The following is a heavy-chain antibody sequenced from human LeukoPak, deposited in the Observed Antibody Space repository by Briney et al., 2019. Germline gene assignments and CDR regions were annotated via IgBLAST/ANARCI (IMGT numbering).Heavy chain of an antibody. CDR3: TTDLTIFGYCYGMDV. Sequence: PGGSLRLSCAASGFTFSNAWMSWVRQAPGKGLEWVGRIKSKTDGGTTDYAAPVKGRFTISRDDSKNTLYLQMNSLKTEDTAVYYCTTDLTIFGYCYGMDVWGQGTTVTVSS. CDR1: GFTFSNAW. CDR2: IKSKTDGGTT. D-gene: IGHD3-3*01. J-gene: IGHJ6*02. V-gene: IGHV3-15*01.